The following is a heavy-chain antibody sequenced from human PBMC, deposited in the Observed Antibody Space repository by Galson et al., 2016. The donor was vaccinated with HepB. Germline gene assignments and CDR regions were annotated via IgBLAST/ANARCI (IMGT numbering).Heavy chain of an antibody. CDR1: GYIFTRNG. Sequence: SGAEVKQPGASVKVSCKTSGYIFTRNGISWVRQAPGQGLEWLGWISTNSGSTNYAQKVQDRITMTTDTSTRTVYMELRSLTSDDTAVYYCARDANWNLDYWGQGTLATVSS. CDR2: ISTNSGST. J-gene: IGHJ4*02. D-gene: IGHD1-1*01. V-gene: IGHV1-18*01. CDR3: ARDANWNLDY.